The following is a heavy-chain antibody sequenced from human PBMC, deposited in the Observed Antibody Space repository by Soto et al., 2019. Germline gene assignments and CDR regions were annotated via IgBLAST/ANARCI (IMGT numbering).Heavy chain of an antibody. CDR1: GGSISSSSYY. CDR3: ARQGPQQLVEYWFDP. CDR2: IYYSGST. V-gene: IGHV4-39*01. J-gene: IGHJ5*02. Sequence: SETLSLTCTVSGGSISSSSYYWGWIRQPPGKGLEWIGSIYYSGSTYYNPSLKSRVTISVDTSKNQFSLKLSSVTAADTAVYYCARQGPQQLVEYWFDPWGQGTLVTVSS. D-gene: IGHD6-13*01.